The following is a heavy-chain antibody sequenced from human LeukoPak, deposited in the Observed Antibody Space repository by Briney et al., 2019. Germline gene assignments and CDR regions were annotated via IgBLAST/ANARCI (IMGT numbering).Heavy chain of an antibody. V-gene: IGHV3-53*01. D-gene: IGHD1-26*01. J-gene: IGHJ3*02. CDR3: ARDSGSYYDAFDI. Sequence: RSLRLSCAASGFSVNSDYMTWVGQAPGKGLDWVSVIYSGGSGGSTYYADSVKGRFTISRDNSKNTLYLQMNSLRAEDTAVYYCARDSGSYYDAFDIWGQGTMVTVSS. CDR2: IYSGGSGGST. CDR1: GFSVNSDY.